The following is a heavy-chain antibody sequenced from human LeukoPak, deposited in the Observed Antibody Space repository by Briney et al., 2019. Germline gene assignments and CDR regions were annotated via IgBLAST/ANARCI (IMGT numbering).Heavy chain of an antibody. D-gene: IGHD3-9*01. CDR1: GVTFSSYA. V-gene: IGHV3-23*01. J-gene: IGHJ4*02. CDR2: ISGSGGST. Sequence: GGSLRLSCAASGVTFSSYAMSWVRQAPGKGLEWVSSISGSGGSTYYADSVKGRFTISRDNSKNMSYLQMNSLRAEDTAVYYCAKLLNNRYFASNFDYWGQGTLVTVSS. CDR3: AKLLNNRYFASNFDY.